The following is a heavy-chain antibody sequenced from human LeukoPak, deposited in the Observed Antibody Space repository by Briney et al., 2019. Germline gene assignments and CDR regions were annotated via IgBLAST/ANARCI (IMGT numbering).Heavy chain of an antibody. CDR2: IYHSGST. J-gene: IGHJ4*02. Sequence: SETLSLTCAVSGGPISSSNWWSWVRQPPGKGLEWIGEIYHSGSTNYNPSLKSRVTISVDKSKNQFSLKLSSVTAADTAVYYCASASSSWWNYFDYWGQGTLSPSPQ. V-gene: IGHV4-4*02. CDR3: ASASSSWWNYFDY. CDR1: GGPISSSNW. D-gene: IGHD6-13*01.